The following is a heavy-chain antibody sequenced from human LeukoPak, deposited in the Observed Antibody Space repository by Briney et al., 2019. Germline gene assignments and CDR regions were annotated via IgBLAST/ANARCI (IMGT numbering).Heavy chain of an antibody. Sequence: ASVKVSCKASGYTFTSYGISWVRQAPGQGLEWMGWISAYNGNTNYAQKFQGRVTMTRDTSISTAYMELSRLRSDDTAVYYCARVERGYSGYDDRYYFDYWGQGTLVTVSS. J-gene: IGHJ4*02. CDR3: ARVERGYSGYDDRYYFDY. CDR2: ISAYNGNT. D-gene: IGHD5-12*01. CDR1: GYTFTSYG. V-gene: IGHV1-18*01.